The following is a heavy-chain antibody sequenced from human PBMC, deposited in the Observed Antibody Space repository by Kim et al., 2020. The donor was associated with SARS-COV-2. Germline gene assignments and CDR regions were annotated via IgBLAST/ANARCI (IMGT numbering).Heavy chain of an antibody. Sequence: ASVKVSCKASGYTFTSYYMHWVRQAPGQGLEWMGIINPSGGSTSYAQKFQGRVTMTRDTSTSTVYMELSSLRSEDTAVYYCAREYPYYDSSGYYFDYWGQGTLVTVSS. V-gene: IGHV1-46*01. D-gene: IGHD3-22*01. CDR2: INPSGGST. J-gene: IGHJ4*02. CDR1: GYTFTSYY. CDR3: AREYPYYDSSGYYFDY.